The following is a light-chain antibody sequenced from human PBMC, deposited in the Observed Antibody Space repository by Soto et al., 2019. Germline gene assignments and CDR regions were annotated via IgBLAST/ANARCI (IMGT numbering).Light chain of an antibody. CDR3: QQYEGLIT. J-gene: IGKJ4*01. CDR2: DAS. V-gene: IGKV1-33*01. Sequence: DIQMTQSPSSLSASVGDRVTISCQASQDIRKFLNWFQQKPGKAPKLLIYDASNLETGVPSRFSVSGSGTHFTFTISSLQPEDVATYYCQQYEGLITFGGGTKVEIK. CDR1: QDIRKF.